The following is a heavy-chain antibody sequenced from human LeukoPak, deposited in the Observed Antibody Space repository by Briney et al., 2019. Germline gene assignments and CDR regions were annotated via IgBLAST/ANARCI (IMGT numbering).Heavy chain of an antibody. J-gene: IGHJ6*02. V-gene: IGHV3-30*02. CDR1: GFTFSSYG. Sequence: PGGSLRLSCAASGFTFSSYGMHWVRQAPGKGLEWVAFIRYDGSNKYYADSVKGRFTISRDNSKNTLYLQMNGLRAEDTAVYYCAKAPPGTQPAYYYGMDVWGQGTTVTVSS. CDR2: IRYDGSNK. D-gene: IGHD1-1*01. CDR3: AKAPPGTQPAYYYGMDV.